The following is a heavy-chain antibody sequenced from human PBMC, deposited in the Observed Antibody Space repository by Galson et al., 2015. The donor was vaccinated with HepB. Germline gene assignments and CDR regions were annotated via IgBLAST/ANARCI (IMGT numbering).Heavy chain of an antibody. J-gene: IGHJ6*03. CDR3: AREEQGSSRMGFGYYYYYYMDV. D-gene: IGHD6-6*01. CDR2: INPNSGGT. V-gene: IGHV1-2*02. Sequence: SVKVSCKASGYTFTGYYMHWVRQAPGQGLEWMGWINPNSGGTNYAQKFQGRVTMTRDTSISTAYMELSRLRSDDTAVYYCAREEQGSSRMGFGYYYYYYMDVWGKGTTVTVSS. CDR1: GYTFTGYY.